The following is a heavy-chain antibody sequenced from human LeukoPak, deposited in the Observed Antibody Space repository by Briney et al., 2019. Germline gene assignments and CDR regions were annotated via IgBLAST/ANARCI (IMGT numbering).Heavy chain of an antibody. CDR2: INTNTGNP. CDR1: GYTLTSYA. CDR3: ARDPEDLLNSSGWYGGLDY. Sequence: GASVKVSCKASGYTLTSYALNWVRQAPGQGLEWMGWINTNTGNPTYAQGFTGRFVFSLDTSVSTAYLQISSLKAEDTAVYYCARDPEDLLNSSGWYGGLDYWGQGTLVTVSS. J-gene: IGHJ4*02. D-gene: IGHD6-19*01. V-gene: IGHV7-4-1*02.